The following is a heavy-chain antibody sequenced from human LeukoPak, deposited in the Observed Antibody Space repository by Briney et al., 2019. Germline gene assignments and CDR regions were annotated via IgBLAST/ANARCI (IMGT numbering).Heavy chain of an antibody. J-gene: IGHJ6*03. CDR1: GYTFTGYY. Sequence: ASVKVSCKASGYTFTGYYMHWVRQAPGQGLEWMGWINPNSGGTNYAQKFQGRVTMTRDTSISTAYMELSSLRSEDTAVYYCAREGGGSSWYGGYFYYYMDVWGKGTTVTVSS. V-gene: IGHV1-2*02. D-gene: IGHD6-13*01. CDR3: AREGGGSSWYGGYFYYYMDV. CDR2: INPNSGGT.